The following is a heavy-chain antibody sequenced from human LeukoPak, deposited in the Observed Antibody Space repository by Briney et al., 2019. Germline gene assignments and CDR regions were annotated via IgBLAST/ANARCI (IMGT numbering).Heavy chain of an antibody. V-gene: IGHV4-34*01. Sequence: SETLSLTCAVYGGSFSGYYWSWIRQPPGKGLEWIGEINHSGSTNYNPSLKSRVTISVDTSKNQFSLKLSSVTAADTAVYYCARVRRYYYDSSGYGPYDYRGQGTLVTVSS. CDR3: ARVRRYYYDSSGYGPYDY. D-gene: IGHD3-22*01. J-gene: IGHJ4*02. CDR2: INHSGST. CDR1: GGSFSGYY.